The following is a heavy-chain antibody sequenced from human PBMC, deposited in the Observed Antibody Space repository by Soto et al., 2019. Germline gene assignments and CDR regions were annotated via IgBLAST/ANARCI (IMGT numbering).Heavy chain of an antibody. CDR3: ASNQLGTTRYGMDV. V-gene: IGHV1-3*01. D-gene: IGHD1-7*01. CDR1: GYTFTSYA. J-gene: IGHJ6*02. CDR2: INAGNGNT. Sequence: ASVKVSCKASGYTFTSYAMHWVRQAPGQRLEWMGWINAGNGNTKYSQKFQGRVTITRDTSASTAYMELSSLRSEDTAVYYWASNQLGTTRYGMDVWGQGTTVTVSS.